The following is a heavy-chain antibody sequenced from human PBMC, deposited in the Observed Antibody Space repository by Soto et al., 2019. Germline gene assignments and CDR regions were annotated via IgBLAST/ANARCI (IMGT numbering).Heavy chain of an antibody. V-gene: IGHV3-23*01. CDR1: GFTFSTYA. Sequence: PGGSLRLSCAASGFTFSTYAMSWVRQAPGKGLEWVSVMSGSGGSTSYADSVKGRFTISRDNSKNTLFLQMNSLRAEDTAIYYCAKSASNDYYDLSWGSYRYFYYFDYWAQGTLVPVSS. CDR3: AKSASNDYYDLSWGSYRYFYYFDY. CDR2: MSGSGGST. D-gene: IGHD3-16*02. J-gene: IGHJ4*02.